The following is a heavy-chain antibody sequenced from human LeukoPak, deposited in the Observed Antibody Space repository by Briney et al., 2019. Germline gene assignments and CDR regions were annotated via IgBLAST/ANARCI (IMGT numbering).Heavy chain of an antibody. D-gene: IGHD5-18*01. Sequence: PGGSLRLSCAVSGFTFDDYAMHWIRKVPGKGLDWASGISWNSGSIGYADSVKGRFTISRDNAKNSLCLQMNSLRAEDTALYYCVRGYSYGYRFDYWGQGTLVTVSS. CDR1: GFTFDDYA. J-gene: IGHJ4*02. V-gene: IGHV3-9*01. CDR3: VRGYSYGYRFDY. CDR2: ISWNSGSI.